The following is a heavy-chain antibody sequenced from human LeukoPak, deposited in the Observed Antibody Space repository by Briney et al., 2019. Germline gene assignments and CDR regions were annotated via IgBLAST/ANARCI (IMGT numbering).Heavy chain of an antibody. J-gene: IGHJ4*02. Sequence: PSETLSLTCTVSGGSISSGGYYWRWIRQHPGEGLEWIGYIHYSGITYYNPSLKSRVTISVATSKNQFSLKLTSVTAADTAVYYCANYDSSGYYTFAFWGQGTLVTVSS. CDR2: IHYSGIT. D-gene: IGHD3-22*01. CDR3: ANYDSSGYYTFAF. V-gene: IGHV4-31*03. CDR1: GGSISSGGYY.